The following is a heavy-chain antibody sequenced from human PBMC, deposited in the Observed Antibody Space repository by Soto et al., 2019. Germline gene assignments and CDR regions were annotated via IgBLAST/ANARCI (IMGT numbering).Heavy chain of an antibody. CDR3: ARGRRFQAGADYHYYMAV. D-gene: IGHD6-19*01. CDR1: GYTFTSYD. CDR2: MNPNSGNT. J-gene: IGHJ6*03. V-gene: IGHV1-8*01. Sequence: ASVKVSCKASGYTFTSYDINWVRQATGQGLEWMGWMNPNSGNTGYAQKFQGRVTMTRNTSISTAYMELSSLRSEDTAVYYCARGRRFQAGADYHYYMAVWGQGTTVPGSS.